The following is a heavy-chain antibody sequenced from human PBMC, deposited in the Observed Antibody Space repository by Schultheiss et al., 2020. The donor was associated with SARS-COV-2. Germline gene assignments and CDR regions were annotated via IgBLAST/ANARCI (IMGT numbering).Heavy chain of an antibody. CDR3: ARVQYYDSSGYVSDAFDI. CDR1: GGSISSGGYY. V-gene: IGHV4-31*03. J-gene: IGHJ3*02. Sequence: SETLSLTCTVSGGSISSGGYYWSWIRQHPGKGLEWIGYIYYSGSTYYNPSLKSRVTISVDTSKNQFSLQLNSVTPEDTAVYYCARVQYYDSSGYVSDAFDIWGQGTMVTVSS. D-gene: IGHD3-22*01. CDR2: IYYSGST.